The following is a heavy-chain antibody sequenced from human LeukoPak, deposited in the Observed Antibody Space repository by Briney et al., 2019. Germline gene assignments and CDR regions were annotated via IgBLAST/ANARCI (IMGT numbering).Heavy chain of an antibody. D-gene: IGHD3-3*01. Sequence: GASVKVSCKASGYTFTNYYMHWVRQAPGQGLEWMGVINPSGGGTSYAQKFQGRATMTRDTSTSTVYMELSSLRSEDTAIYYCARVGRSGSPYDYWGHGTLVTVSS. CDR1: GYTFTNYY. V-gene: IGHV1-46*01. CDR2: INPSGGGT. CDR3: ARVGRSGSPYDY. J-gene: IGHJ4*01.